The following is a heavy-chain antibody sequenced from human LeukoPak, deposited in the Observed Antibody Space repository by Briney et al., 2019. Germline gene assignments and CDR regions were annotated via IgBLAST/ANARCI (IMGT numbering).Heavy chain of an antibody. CDR3: ARVAGFGEYGLDY. D-gene: IGHD3-10*01. J-gene: IGHJ4*02. V-gene: IGHV1-2*02. CDR1: GYTFTGYY. CDR2: INPNSGGT. Sequence: ASVKVSCKASGYTFTGYYMHWVRQAPGQGLEWMGWINPNSGGTNYAQKFRGRVTMTRDTSISTAYMELSRLRSDDTAVYYCARVAGFGEYGLDYWGQGTLVTVSS.